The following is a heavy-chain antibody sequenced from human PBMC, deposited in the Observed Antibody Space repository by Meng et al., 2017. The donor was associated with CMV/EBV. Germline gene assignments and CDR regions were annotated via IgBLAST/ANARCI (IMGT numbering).Heavy chain of an antibody. CDR1: GFTFSSYW. V-gene: IGHV3-74*01. J-gene: IGHJ5*02. D-gene: IGHD3-10*01. CDR2: INSDGSST. Sequence: GESLKISCAASGFTFSSYWMHWVRQAPGKGQVWVSRINSDGSSTSYADSVKGRFTISRDNAKNTLYLQMNSLRAEDTAVYYCARGGANMVRGLLDWFDPWGQGTLVTVSS. CDR3: ARGGANMVRGLLDWFDP.